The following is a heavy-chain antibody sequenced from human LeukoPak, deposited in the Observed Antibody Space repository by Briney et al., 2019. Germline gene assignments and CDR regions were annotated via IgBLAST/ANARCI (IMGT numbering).Heavy chain of an antibody. CDR2: FNSDTGDT. J-gene: IGHJ6*02. CDR3: ARVRYSSSWYSVREWHYYYGMDV. V-gene: IGHV1-3*01. Sequence: GASVKVSCKASGYTFTNYAIHWVRQAPGQRLEWMGWFNSDTGDTHYSQNFQGRVIITRDTSASTAYMELSSLRPEDTAVYYCARVRYSSSWYSVREWHYYYGMDVWGQGTTVTVSS. CDR1: GYTFTNYA. D-gene: IGHD6-13*01.